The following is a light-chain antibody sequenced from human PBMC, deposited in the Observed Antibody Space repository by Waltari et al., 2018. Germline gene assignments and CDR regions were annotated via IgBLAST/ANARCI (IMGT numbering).Light chain of an antibody. V-gene: IGKV1-5*03. CDR3: QLYNSYSWT. CDR1: QSISFW. Sequence: DIQMTQSPSTLSASVGDRVTITCRASQSISFWLAWYQQKPGKAPKLLIYKASSLESGVPSRFSGSGSGTEFTLTISSLQPEDFATYYCQLYNSYSWTFGQGTRVEIK. J-gene: IGKJ1*01. CDR2: KAS.